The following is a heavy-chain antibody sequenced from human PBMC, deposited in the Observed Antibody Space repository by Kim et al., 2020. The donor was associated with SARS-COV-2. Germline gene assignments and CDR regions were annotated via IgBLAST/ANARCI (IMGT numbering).Heavy chain of an antibody. J-gene: IGHJ4*02. Sequence: SVKVSCKTSGGTVINNAINWVRQAPGQGLVWVGAIIPNFGTRNYAQKFQGRVTISADEATVTVYMEMSSLRPEDTAVYYCASPVKSTSWTEFDSWGQGTLVTVSS. D-gene: IGHD2-2*01. V-gene: IGHV1-69*13. CDR3: ASPVKSTSWTEFDS. CDR2: IIPNFGTR. CDR1: GGTVINNA.